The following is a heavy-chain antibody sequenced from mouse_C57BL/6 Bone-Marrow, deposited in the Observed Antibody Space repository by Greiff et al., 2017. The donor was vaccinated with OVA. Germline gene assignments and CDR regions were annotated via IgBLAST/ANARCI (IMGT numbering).Heavy chain of an antibody. J-gene: IGHJ2*01. V-gene: IGHV14-4*01. Sequence: VQLQQSGAELVRPGASVKLSCTASGFTIKDDYMHWVKQRPEQGLEWIGWIDPENGDTEYASKFQGKATITADTSSNTAYLQLSSLTSEDAAVEFCSTCDRDVGCWDRGTTLTVSS. CDR1: GFTIKDDY. D-gene: IGHD1-2*01. CDR2: IDPENGDT. CDR3: STCDRDVGC.